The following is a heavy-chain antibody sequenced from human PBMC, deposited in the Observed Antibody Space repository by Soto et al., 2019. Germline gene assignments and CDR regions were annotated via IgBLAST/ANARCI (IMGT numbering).Heavy chain of an antibody. J-gene: IGHJ6*02. D-gene: IGHD3-22*01. V-gene: IGHV1-69*13. CDR1: GGTFSSYA. Sequence: SVKVSCKASGGTFSSYAISWVRQAPGQGLEWMGGIIPIFGTANYAQKFQGRVTITADESTSTAYMELSSLRSEDTAVYYCARDYYDSSGYTYYYGMDVWGQGTTVTVSS. CDR2: IIPIFGTA. CDR3: ARDYYDSSGYTYYYGMDV.